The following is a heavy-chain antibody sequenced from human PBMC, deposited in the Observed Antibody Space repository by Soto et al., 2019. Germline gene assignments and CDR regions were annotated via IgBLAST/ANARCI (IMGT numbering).Heavy chain of an antibody. CDR1: GFAFSSYA. CDR2: ISYDGSNK. J-gene: IGHJ6*02. V-gene: IGHV3-30-3*01. CDR3: ARGTAMVPYSLYYYYYYGMDV. Sequence: VGSLSLSWAAAGFAFSSYARRLVRQDPGKGLEWVAVISYDGSNKYYADSVKGRFTISRDNSKNTLYLQMNSLRAEDTAVYYCARGTAMVPYSLYYYYYYGMDVWGQGTTVTVSS. D-gene: IGHD5-18*01.